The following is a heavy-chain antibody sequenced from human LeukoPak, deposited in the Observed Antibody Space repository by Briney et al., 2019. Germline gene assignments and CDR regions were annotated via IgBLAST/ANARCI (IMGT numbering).Heavy chain of an antibody. D-gene: IGHD6-13*01. CDR2: IHPNSGGT. J-gene: IGHJ4*02. V-gene: IGHV1-2*02. CDR1: GYTFTGYY. CDR3: ARSRPVIAAAGMSVDY. Sequence: ASVKVSCKASGYTFTGYYLHWVRQAPGQGLEWMGWIHPNSGGTNYAQKLQGRVTMTRDTSISTAYMELSRLRSDDTAVYYCARSRPVIAAAGMSVDYWGQGTLVTVSS.